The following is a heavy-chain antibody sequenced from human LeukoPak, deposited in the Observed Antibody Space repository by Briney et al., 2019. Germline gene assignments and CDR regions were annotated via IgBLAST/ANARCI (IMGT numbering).Heavy chain of an antibody. CDR2: IYHSGST. Sequence: PSETLSLTCAVSGGSISSSNWWSWVRQPPGKGLEWIGEIYHSGSTNYNPSLKSRVTISVDKSKNQFSLKLSSVTAADTAVYYCATNIAAAAPYGRDAFDIWGHGTMVTVSS. V-gene: IGHV4-4*02. CDR3: ATNIAAAAPYGRDAFDI. D-gene: IGHD6-13*01. J-gene: IGHJ3*02. CDR1: GGSISSSNW.